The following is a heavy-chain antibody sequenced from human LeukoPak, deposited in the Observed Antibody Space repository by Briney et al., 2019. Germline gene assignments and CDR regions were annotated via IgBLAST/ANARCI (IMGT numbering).Heavy chain of an antibody. Sequence: ASVKGSCKVSGGTFSSDAISWVRQAPGQGLEWMGRIIPIFGTANYAQKFQGRVTITADKSTSTAYMELSSLRSEDTAVYYCARAAGFGYCSSTSCYDHYYYYYMDVWGKGTTVTVSS. V-gene: IGHV1-69*06. D-gene: IGHD2-2*01. CDR3: ARAAGFGYCSSTSCYDHYYYYYMDV. CDR1: GGTFSSDA. J-gene: IGHJ6*03. CDR2: IIPIFGTA.